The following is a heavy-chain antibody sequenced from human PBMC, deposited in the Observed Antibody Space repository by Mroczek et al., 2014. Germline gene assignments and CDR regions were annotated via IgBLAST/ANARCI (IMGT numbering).Heavy chain of an antibody. Sequence: QVQLQQWGAGLLKPSETLSLTCAVYGGSFSGYYWSWIRQPPGKGLEWIGEINHSGSTNYNPSLKSRVTISVDTSKNQFSLKLSSVTAADTAVYYCARGRSRIQLWPRPYWYFDLWGRGTLVTVSS. CDR1: GGSFSGYY. D-gene: IGHD5-18*01. CDR3: ARGRSRIQLWPRPYWYFDL. CDR2: INHSGST. V-gene: IGHV4-34*01. J-gene: IGHJ2*01.